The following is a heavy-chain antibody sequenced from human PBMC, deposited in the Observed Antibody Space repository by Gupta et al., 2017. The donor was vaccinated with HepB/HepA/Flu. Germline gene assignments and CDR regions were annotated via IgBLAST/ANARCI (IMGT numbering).Heavy chain of an antibody. Sequence: QAQLVQSGTDVKKPGASVKVSCKASGYTFINYAINWVRQAPGQGLEWMGWISANNGNTHYAQKFQGRLTMTTDTSTSTAYMELRNLRSDDTAVYYCARDRLGYCTSSSCQAFDIWGQGTMVTVSS. D-gene: IGHD2-2*01. CDR1: GYTFINYA. CDR3: ARDRLGYCTSSSCQAFDI. V-gene: IGHV1-18*01. CDR2: ISANNGNT. J-gene: IGHJ3*02.